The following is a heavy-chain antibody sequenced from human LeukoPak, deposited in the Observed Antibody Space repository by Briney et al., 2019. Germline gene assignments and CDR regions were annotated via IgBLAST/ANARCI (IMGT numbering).Heavy chain of an antibody. D-gene: IGHD2-2*01. Sequence: ASVKVSCKASGYTFTSYGITWVRQAPGQGLEWMGWISAYNGNTNYAQNLQGRVTMTTDTSTSKAYMELRSLRSDDTAVYYCARDGIVVVPATFNYYYSGMDVWGQGTTVTVSS. CDR2: ISAYNGNT. V-gene: IGHV1-18*01. J-gene: IGHJ6*02. CDR3: ARDGIVVVPATFNYYYSGMDV. CDR1: GYTFTSYG.